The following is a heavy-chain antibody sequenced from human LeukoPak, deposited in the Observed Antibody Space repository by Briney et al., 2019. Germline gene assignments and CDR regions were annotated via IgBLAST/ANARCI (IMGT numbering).Heavy chain of an antibody. CDR3: ARPNLDTSSWWAPPHY. Sequence: PGGSLRLSCVASGFTFSSYEMNWVRQAPGKGLEWLSYIGSSDSTTYYADSVKGRFTISRDNSKNTLYLQMNSLRAEDTAVYYCARPNLDTSSWWAPPHYWGQGTLVTVSS. CDR1: GFTFSSYE. D-gene: IGHD6-13*01. V-gene: IGHV3-48*03. CDR2: IGSSDSTT. J-gene: IGHJ4*02.